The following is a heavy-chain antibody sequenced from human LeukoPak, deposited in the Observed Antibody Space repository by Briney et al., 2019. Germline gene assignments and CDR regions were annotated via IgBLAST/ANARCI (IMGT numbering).Heavy chain of an antibody. J-gene: IGHJ4*02. D-gene: IGHD5-24*01. V-gene: IGHV3-30*04. CDR1: GFTFSSYA. CDR2: ISYDGSNK. Sequence: GGSLRLSCAASGFTFSSYAMHWVRQAPGKGLEGVAVISYDGSNKYYADSVKGRFTISRDNSKNTLYLQMNSLRAEDTAVYYCARERFRDGYPNWGQGTLVTVSS. CDR3: ARERFRDGYPN.